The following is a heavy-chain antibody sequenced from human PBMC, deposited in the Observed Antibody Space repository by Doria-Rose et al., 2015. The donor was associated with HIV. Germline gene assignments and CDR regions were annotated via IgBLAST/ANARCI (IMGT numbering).Heavy chain of an antibody. V-gene: IGHV2-26*01. CDR3: ARIKSSRWYHKYYFDF. CDR2: IFSDDER. J-gene: IGHJ4*02. CDR1: GASLSSPGMG. D-gene: IGHD6-13*01. Sequence: QESGPVLVKPTETLTLTCTVSGASLSSPGMGVSWSRQPPGKALEWLANIFSDDERSYKTSLKSRLTISRGTSKSQVVLTMTDMDPVDTATYYCARIKSSRWYHKYYFDFWGQGTLVIVSA.